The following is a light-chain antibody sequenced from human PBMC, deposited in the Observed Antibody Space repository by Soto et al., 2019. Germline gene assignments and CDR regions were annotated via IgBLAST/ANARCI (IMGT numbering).Light chain of an antibody. CDR1: QSVSSSY. J-gene: IGKJ3*01. V-gene: IGKV3-20*01. Sequence: ENVLTQSPGTLSLSPGERATLSRRTSQSVSSSYLAWYQQKPGQAPRLLIYGASSRATGIPDRFSGSGSGTDFTLTISRLEPEDFAVYYCQQYGSSPPITFGPGTKVDIK. CDR3: QQYGSSPPIT. CDR2: GAS.